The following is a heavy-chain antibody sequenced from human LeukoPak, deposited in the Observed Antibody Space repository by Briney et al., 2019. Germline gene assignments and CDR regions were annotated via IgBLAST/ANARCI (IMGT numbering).Heavy chain of an antibody. V-gene: IGHV4-61*01. CDR1: GGSVSSSSYY. CDR2: IYYSGST. Sequence: PSETLSLTCTLSGGSVSSSSYYWSWIRQPPGKGLEWIGYIYYSGSTNYNPSLKSRVTISVDTSKNQFSLKLSSVTAADTAVYYCARSSVSGWYDYWGQGTLVTVSS. CDR3: ARSSVSGWYDY. J-gene: IGHJ4*02. D-gene: IGHD6-19*01.